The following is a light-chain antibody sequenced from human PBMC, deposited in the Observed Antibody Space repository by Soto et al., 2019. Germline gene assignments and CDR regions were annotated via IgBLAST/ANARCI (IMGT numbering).Light chain of an antibody. J-gene: IGKJ1*01. Sequence: EIVMTQSPATLSVSPGERATLSCRASQSVSSNLAWYLQKPGQAPRLLIYGASTRATGIPARFSGSGSGTEFTLTISSLQSEDFAVYYCQQSETFGQGTKVDIK. CDR3: QQSET. CDR1: QSVSSN. CDR2: GAS. V-gene: IGKV3-15*01.